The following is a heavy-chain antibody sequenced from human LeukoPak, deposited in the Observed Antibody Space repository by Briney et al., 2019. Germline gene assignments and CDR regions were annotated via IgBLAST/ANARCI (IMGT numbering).Heavy chain of an antibody. V-gene: IGHV3-30-3*02. CDR2: ISYDGSNK. CDR3: AKSWQV. Sequence: PGGSLRLSCAASGFTFSSYAMHWVRQAPGKGLEWVAVISYDGSNKYYADSVKGRFTISRDNSKNTLYLQMNSLRAEDTAVYYCAKSWQVWGQGTLVTVSS. CDR1: GFTFSSYA. J-gene: IGHJ4*02.